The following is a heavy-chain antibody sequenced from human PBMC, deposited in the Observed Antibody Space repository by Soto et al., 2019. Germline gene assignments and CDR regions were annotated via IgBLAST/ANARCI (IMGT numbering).Heavy chain of an antibody. CDR2: IKQDGSEK. Sequence: GGSLRLSCAASGFTFSSYWMSWVRQAPGKGLEWVANIKQDGSEKYYVDSVKGRFTISRDNAKNSLYLQMNSLRAEDTAVYYCARRSSVVVVAADFFDYWGQGTLVTVSS. V-gene: IGHV3-7*01. CDR1: GFTFSSYW. J-gene: IGHJ4*02. CDR3: ARRSSVVVVAADFFDY. D-gene: IGHD2-15*01.